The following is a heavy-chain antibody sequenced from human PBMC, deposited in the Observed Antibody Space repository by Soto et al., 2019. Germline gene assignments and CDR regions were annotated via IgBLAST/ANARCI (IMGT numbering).Heavy chain of an antibody. D-gene: IGHD3-10*01. Sequence: PSETLSLTCTVSGGSMSSYYWSWIRQPPGRGLEWIGFIYYAGSTKYNPSLNSRVTISVDTSKNQFSLTVTSVTAADTAVYYCARRYGSAFDIWGQGTMVTVS. J-gene: IGHJ3*02. CDR3: ARRYGSAFDI. CDR2: IYYAGST. V-gene: IGHV4-59*01. CDR1: GGSMSSYY.